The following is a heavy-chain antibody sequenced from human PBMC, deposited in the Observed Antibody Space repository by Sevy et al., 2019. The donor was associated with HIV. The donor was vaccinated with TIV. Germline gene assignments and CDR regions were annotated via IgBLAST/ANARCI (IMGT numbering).Heavy chain of an antibody. V-gene: IGHV3-7*03. CDR3: VRGTYDFGRGYYNGPNY. D-gene: IGHD3-3*01. Sequence: GGSLRLSCTASGFTFSGYLMAWVRQAPGKGLEWVANINQDGSEMYFVDSVKGRFTISSDHGNNLLYLQMNSLRDDDSAVYYGVRGTYDFGRGYYNGPNYWGQGTLVTVSS. CDR2: INQDGSEM. J-gene: IGHJ4*02. CDR1: GFTFSGYL.